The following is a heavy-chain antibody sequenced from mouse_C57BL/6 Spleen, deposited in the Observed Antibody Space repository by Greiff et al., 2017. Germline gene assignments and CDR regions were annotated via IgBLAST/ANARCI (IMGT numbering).Heavy chain of an antibody. CDR2: ISDGGSYT. D-gene: IGHD4-1*01. Sequence: EVMLVESGGGLVKPGGSLKLSCAASGFTFSSYAMSWVRQTPEKRLEWVATISDGGSYTYCPDNVKGRFTISRDNAKNNLYLQMSHLKSEDTAMYYCARAELGRGDFDYWGQGTTLTVSS. J-gene: IGHJ2*01. CDR3: ARAELGRGDFDY. V-gene: IGHV5-4*03. CDR1: GFTFSSYA.